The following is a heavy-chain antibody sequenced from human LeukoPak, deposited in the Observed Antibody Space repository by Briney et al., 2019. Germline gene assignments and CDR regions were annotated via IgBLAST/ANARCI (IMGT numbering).Heavy chain of an antibody. Sequence: SETLSLTCTVSGYSISSGYYWGWIRQPPGKGLEWIGSIYHSGSTHYNPSLKSRVTISVDTSKNQFSLKLSSVTAADTAVYYCARATYSGSFDYWGQGTLVTVSS. D-gene: IGHD1-26*01. CDR2: IYHSGST. CDR3: ARATYSGSFDY. V-gene: IGHV4-38-2*02. CDR1: GYSISSGYY. J-gene: IGHJ4*02.